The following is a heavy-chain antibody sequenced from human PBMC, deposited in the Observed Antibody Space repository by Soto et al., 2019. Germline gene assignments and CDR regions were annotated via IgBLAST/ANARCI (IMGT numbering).Heavy chain of an antibody. Sequence: SLRLSCAASVFTFSSYAMHWVLQAPGKGLEWVAVISYDGSNKYYADSVKGRFTISRDNSKNTLYLQMNSLRAEDTAVYYCAREDSSIHSYFDYWGQGTLVTVSS. CDR2: ISYDGSNK. J-gene: IGHJ4*02. V-gene: IGHV3-30-3*01. D-gene: IGHD6-13*01. CDR3: AREDSSIHSYFDY. CDR1: VFTFSSYA.